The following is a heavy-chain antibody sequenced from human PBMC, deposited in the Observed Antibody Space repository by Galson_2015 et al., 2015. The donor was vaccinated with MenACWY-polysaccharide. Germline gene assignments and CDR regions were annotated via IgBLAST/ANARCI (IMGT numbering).Heavy chain of an antibody. Sequence: SLRLSCAASGFTFSSYTMNWVRQAPGKGLEWISYIKKDGSEKYYVDSVKGRFIISRDNSKNSLYLQMHSLRAEDTAVYSCARGHYGMDVWGQGTTVTVSS. CDR3: ARGHYGMDV. V-gene: IGHV3-7*01. CDR2: IKKDGSEK. CDR1: GFTFSSYT. J-gene: IGHJ6*02.